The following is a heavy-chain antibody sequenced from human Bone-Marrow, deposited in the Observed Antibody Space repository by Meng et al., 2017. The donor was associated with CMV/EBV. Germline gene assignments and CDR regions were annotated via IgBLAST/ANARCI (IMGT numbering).Heavy chain of an antibody. CDR3: ARDQLGYCSSTSCYLGDYYYGMDV. CDR2: IHPHRGDT. D-gene: IGHD2-2*01. CDR1: GYTFTAHY. V-gene: IGHV1-2*02. Sequence: ASVKVSCKASGYTFTAHYFHWVRQAPGQGLEWMGWIHPHRGDTNYAQQFQGRVTLTRDTSINTGYMELTRLTSDDTAVYYCARDQLGYCSSTSCYLGDYYYGMDVWGQGTTVTVSS. J-gene: IGHJ6*02.